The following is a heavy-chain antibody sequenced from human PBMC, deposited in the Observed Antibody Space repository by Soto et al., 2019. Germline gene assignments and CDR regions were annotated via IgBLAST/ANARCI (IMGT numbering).Heavy chain of an antibody. CDR2: ICYSGST. D-gene: IGHD1-26*01. CDR1: RGSISGGVYY. Sequence: PSETPSLDCTVYRGSISGGVYYFSGFPQHPGKGLEWSGYICYSGSTYSNPSLMSRVTISVDTYKNQFSLKLSSVTSADTAVYYCERHQGSGSYYDAFDIWGQGTMVP. V-gene: IGHV4-31*03. CDR3: ERHQGSGSYYDAFDI. J-gene: IGHJ3*02.